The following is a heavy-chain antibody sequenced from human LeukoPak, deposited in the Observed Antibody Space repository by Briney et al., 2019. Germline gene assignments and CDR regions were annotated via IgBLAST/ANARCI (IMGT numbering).Heavy chain of an antibody. J-gene: IGHJ4*02. Sequence: ASVKVSCKASGYTFTGYYMHWVRQAPGQGLEWMGWINPNSGGTNYAQKFQGRVTMTTDTSTSTAYMELRSLRSDDTAVYYCARVATYYYDQGDYWGQGTLVTVSS. CDR3: ARVATYYYDQGDY. CDR1: GYTFTGYY. D-gene: IGHD3-22*01. V-gene: IGHV1-2*02. CDR2: INPNSGGT.